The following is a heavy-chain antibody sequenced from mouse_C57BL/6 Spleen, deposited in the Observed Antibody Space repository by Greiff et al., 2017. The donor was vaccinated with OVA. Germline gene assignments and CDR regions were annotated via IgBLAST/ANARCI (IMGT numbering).Heavy chain of an antibody. D-gene: IGHD4-1*01. CDR1: GFTFSDYY. J-gene: IGHJ2*01. CDR2: ISNGGGST. CDR3: ARLTGTKGYYFDY. V-gene: IGHV5-12*01. Sequence: EVQGVESGGGLVQPGGSLKLSCAASGFTFSDYYMYWVRQTPEKRLEWVAYISNGGGSTYYPDTVKGRFTISRDNAKNTLYLQMSRLKSEDTAMYYCARLTGTKGYYFDYWGQGTTLTVSS.